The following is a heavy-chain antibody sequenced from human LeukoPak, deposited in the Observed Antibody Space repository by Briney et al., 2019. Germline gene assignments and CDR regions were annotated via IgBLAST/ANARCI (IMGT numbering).Heavy chain of an antibody. J-gene: IGHJ4*02. Sequence: GGSLRLSCAASGFTFSSYGMHWVRQAPGKGLEWVAVISYDGSNKYYADSVKGRFTISRDNSKNTLYLQMNSLRAEDTAVYYCARQSSGFDYWGQGTLVTVSS. CDR3: ARQSSGFDY. CDR1: GFTFSSYG. CDR2: ISYDGSNK. V-gene: IGHV3-30*03. D-gene: IGHD1-26*01.